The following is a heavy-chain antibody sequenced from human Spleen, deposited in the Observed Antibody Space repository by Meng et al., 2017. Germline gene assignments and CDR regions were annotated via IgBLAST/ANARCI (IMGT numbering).Heavy chain of an antibody. J-gene: IGHJ4*02. CDR3: TGGIDY. V-gene: IGHV3-21*01. CDR2: ISGSGSDI. Sequence: GESLKISCAASRFTFSSYSINWVRQAPGKGLEWVSCISGSGSDIYYADSVKGRFTISRDNSKNTLYLQMNSLRPEDTAVYYCTGGIDYWGQGTLVTVSS. CDR1: RFTFSSYS.